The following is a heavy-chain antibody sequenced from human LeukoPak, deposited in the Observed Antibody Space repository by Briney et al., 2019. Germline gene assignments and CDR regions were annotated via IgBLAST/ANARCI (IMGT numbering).Heavy chain of an antibody. CDR1: GFTFSSYG. V-gene: IGHV3-23*01. J-gene: IGHJ3*02. Sequence: PGGSLRLSCAASGFTFSSYGMNWVRQAPGKGLEWVSGIGPSGAKTYYADSVKGRFTISRDNPKNSLYLQMNSLRAEDTAVYYCASYGYDYVWGYIWGQGTMVTVSS. CDR3: ASYGYDYVWGYI. D-gene: IGHD3-16*01. CDR2: IGPSGAKT.